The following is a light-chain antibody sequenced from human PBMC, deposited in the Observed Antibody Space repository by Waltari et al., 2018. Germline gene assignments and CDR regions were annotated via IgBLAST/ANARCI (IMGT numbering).Light chain of an antibody. CDR1: QRIGRY. CDR3: QHHFRLPAT. Sequence: IMLTQSPGTLSLSPGERATLSCRASQRIGRYLAWYQQKPGPAPRLLIYGSSTRATVIPDRFSGSGSGTDFSLTISGLEPEDSAVYYCQHHFRLPATFGQGTKVEIK. V-gene: IGKV3-20*01. CDR2: GSS. J-gene: IGKJ1*01.